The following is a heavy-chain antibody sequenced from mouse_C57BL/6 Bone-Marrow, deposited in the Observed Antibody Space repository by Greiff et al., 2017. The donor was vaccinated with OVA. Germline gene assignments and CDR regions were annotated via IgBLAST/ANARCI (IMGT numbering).Heavy chain of an antibody. CDR2: IRTGGGT. Sequence: VQVVESGPGLVAPSQSLSITCTVSGFSLTSYAISWVRQPPGKGLEWLGVIRTGGGTNYNSALKSRLSISKDNSTSQVFLKMNSLHSDDAARDYCASYYCGSSYPYYYALGYWGQGTTVTVSS. D-gene: IGHD1-1*01. J-gene: IGHJ4*01. CDR3: ASYYCGSSYPYYYALGY. CDR1: GFSLTSYA. V-gene: IGHV2-9-1*01.